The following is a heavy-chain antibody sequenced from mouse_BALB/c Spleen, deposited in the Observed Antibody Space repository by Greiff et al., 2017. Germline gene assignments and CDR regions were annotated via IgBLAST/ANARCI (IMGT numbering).Heavy chain of an antibody. V-gene: IGHV5-17*02. Sequence: EVMLVESGGGLVQPGGSRKLSCAASGFTFSSFGMHWVRQAPEKGLEWVAYISSGSSTIYYADTVKGRFTISRDNPKNTLFLQMTSLRSEDTAMYYCARGGNYVGAMDYWGQGTSVTVSS. J-gene: IGHJ4*01. CDR2: ISSGSSTI. CDR3: ARGGNYVGAMDY. CDR1: GFTFSSFG. D-gene: IGHD2-1*01.